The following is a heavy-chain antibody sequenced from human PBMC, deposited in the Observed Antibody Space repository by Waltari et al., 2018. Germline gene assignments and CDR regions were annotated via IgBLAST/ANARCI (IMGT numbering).Heavy chain of an antibody. D-gene: IGHD5-12*01. J-gene: IGHJ6*03. CDR1: GFTFSSYS. CDR2: ISSSSSYI. Sequence: EVQLVESGGGLVKPGGSLRLSCAASGFTFSSYSMNWVRQAPGKGLEWVSSISSSSSYIYYADSVKGRFTISRDNAKNSLYLQMNSLRAEDTAVYYCARGGYDYYYYYYMDVWGKGTTVTVSS. CDR3: ARGGYDYYYYYYMDV. V-gene: IGHV3-21*01.